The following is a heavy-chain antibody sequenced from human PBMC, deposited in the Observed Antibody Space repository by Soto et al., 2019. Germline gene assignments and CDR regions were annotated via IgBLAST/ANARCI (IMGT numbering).Heavy chain of an antibody. CDR2: IVVGSGNT. J-gene: IGHJ6*04. V-gene: IGHV1-58*01. Sequence: QMQLVQSGPEVKKPGTSVKVSCKASGFTFTSSAVQWVRQARGQRLEWIGWIVVGSGNTNYAQKFQERVTITRDISTSTANMKLSSLSTEDTAVYYCAAAKRYYDFWSGYHWGYGMDIWGKGTTVTVTS. D-gene: IGHD3-3*01. CDR1: GFTFTSSA. CDR3: AAAKRYYDFWSGYHWGYGMDI.